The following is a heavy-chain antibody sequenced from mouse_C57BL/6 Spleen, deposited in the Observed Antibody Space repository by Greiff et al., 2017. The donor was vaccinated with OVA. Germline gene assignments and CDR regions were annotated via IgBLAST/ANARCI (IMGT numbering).Heavy chain of an antibody. V-gene: IGHV1-18*01. D-gene: IGHD2-2*01. CDR2: INPKNGGT. CDR1: GFTFTDYY. Sequence: EVQLQQSGPELVKPGASVKLSCTASGFTFTDYYMDWVKQSPGQSLEWIGDINPKNGGTIYNQKFKGKATLTVDKSSTTAYMELRSLRSEDTAVDYCARWLRSDLDYWGQGTTLTVSS. CDR3: ARWLRSDLDY. J-gene: IGHJ2*01.